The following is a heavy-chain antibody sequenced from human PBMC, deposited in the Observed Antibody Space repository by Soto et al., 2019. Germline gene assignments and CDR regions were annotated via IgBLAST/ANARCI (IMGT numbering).Heavy chain of an antibody. CDR2: INPKSGGT. D-gene: IGHD6-19*01. V-gene: IGHV1-2*02. J-gene: IGHJ5*02. CDR1: GYTFTDYY. CDR3: AKDRGPEAGTFWFDP. Sequence: QVVQSGAEVKAPGASVKVSCKASGYTFTDYYVHWVRQATGQGLEWVGWINPKSGGTNYAQKFQGRLTMTRDTSISTAYMDLSRLRSDDTAVYYCAKDRGPEAGTFWFDPWGQGTLVTVSS.